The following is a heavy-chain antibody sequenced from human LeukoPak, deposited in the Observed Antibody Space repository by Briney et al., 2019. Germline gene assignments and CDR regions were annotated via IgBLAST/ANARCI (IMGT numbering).Heavy chain of an antibody. CDR3: ARGYLVVVPAANRAYSYMDV. CDR1: GGSLSGFH. J-gene: IGHJ6*03. V-gene: IGHV4-34*01. D-gene: IGHD2-2*01. CDR2: ITHSGNT. Sequence: KPSETLSLTCALYGGSLSGFHWTWIRQPPGKGLEWIGEITHSGNTNYNPSLKSRVTMSLDTSKTQFSLKLSSVTAADTAVYYCARGYLVVVPAANRAYSYMDVWGKGTTLTVSS.